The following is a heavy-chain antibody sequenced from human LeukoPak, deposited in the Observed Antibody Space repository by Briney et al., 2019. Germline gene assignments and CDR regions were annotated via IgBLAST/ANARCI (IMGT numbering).Heavy chain of an antibody. V-gene: IGHV4-4*07. D-gene: IGHD2-2*01. CDR3: ARNRFDCSTTTCQDYYYYMDV. Sequence: SETLSLTCTVSGGSISGYYWTWIRQPAGKGLEWVGRIYTSGRTNYNPSLKSRVTMSVDTSKNQFSLKLNSVTAADTAIYYCARNRFDCSTTTCQDYYYYMDVWGKGTTVTVSS. J-gene: IGHJ6*03. CDR2: IYTSGRT. CDR1: GGSISGYY.